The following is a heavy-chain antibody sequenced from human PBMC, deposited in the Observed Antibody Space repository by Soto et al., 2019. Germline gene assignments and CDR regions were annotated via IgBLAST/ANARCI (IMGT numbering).Heavy chain of an antibody. Sequence: QVQLVQSGGEVKKPGASVKVSCKASGYTFTNYGISWVRQAPGQGLEWLGWISTYNSNTNSAPRLQGRLTMTTATSTSTADMELRSLTSDDTAVYYCARDERDSCSGGDCFYFEYWGQGTLVTVSS. CDR1: GYTFTNYG. CDR2: ISTYNSNT. J-gene: IGHJ4*02. D-gene: IGHD2-21*02. CDR3: ARDERDSCSGGDCFYFEY. V-gene: IGHV1-18*04.